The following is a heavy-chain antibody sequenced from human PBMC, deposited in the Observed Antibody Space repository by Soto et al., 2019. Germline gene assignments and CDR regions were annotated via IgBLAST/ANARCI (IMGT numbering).Heavy chain of an antibody. CDR3: AHRVQIEGHFDP. CDR2: IYWDDDR. J-gene: IGHJ5*02. CDR1: GFSLSTSGVA. V-gene: IGHV2-5*02. Sequence: QITLKESGPTLVKPTQTLTLTCSFSGFSLSTSGVAVGWIRQPPGKALEWLAVIYWDDDRRYSPSLKSRLTITKETSKNQVVLTMTNRDPVDTATYYCAHRVQIEGHFDPWGQGTLVTVSS.